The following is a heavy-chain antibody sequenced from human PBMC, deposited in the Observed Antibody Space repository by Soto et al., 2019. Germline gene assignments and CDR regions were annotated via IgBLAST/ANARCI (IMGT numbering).Heavy chain of an antibody. J-gene: IGHJ4*02. D-gene: IGHD5-18*01. CDR3: ARGRGYSYGPYYFDY. Sequence: TSETLCVTWTVAGGSSSSEGDYWSWFRQLPGKGLEWIGDIYYSGTTYHNPSLRSRLTISGDASKNQFSLKLSSVTDADTALYYCARGRGYSYGPYYFDYWGQGTLVTVSS. V-gene: IGHV4-31*02. CDR1: GGSSSSEGDY. CDR2: IYYSGTT.